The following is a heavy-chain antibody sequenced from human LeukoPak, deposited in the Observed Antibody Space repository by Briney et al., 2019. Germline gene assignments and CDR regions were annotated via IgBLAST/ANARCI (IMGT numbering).Heavy chain of an antibody. Sequence: ASVKVSFKASGYTFTSYYMHLVRQAPGQGIEWMGIINPSGGSTSYAQNFQGRVTMTRNTSTSTVYMELSSLRSEDTAVYYCATAGVRPRTGLSGPFDYWGQGTLVTVSS. V-gene: IGHV1-46*01. CDR2: INPSGGST. CDR3: ATAGVRPRTGLSGPFDY. CDR1: GYTFTSYY. D-gene: IGHD3-3*01. J-gene: IGHJ4*02.